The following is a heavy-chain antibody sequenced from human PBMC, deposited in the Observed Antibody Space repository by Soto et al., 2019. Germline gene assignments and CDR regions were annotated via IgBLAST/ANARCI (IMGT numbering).Heavy chain of an antibody. D-gene: IGHD6-6*01. CDR1: GGSISSGGYS. J-gene: IGHJ3*02. CDR3: ARVALHSSDAFDI. CDR2: IYHSGST. V-gene: IGHV4-30-2*01. Sequence: QLQLQESGSGLVKPSQTLSLTCAVSGGSISSGGYSWSWIRQPPGKGLEWIGYIYHSGSTYYNPSVKSRVTLSVDRSKNQFSLKLSSVTAADTAVYYCARVALHSSDAFDIWGQGTMVTVSS.